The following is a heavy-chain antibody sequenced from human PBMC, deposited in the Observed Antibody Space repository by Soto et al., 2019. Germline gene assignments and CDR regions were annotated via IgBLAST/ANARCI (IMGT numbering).Heavy chain of an antibody. CDR1: GFSFSTYA. D-gene: IGHD2-15*01. J-gene: IGHJ5*02. Sequence: GGSLRLSCAASGFSFSTYAMTWVRQAPGKGLEWVSGISGNSGSTYYADSVKGRFTVSRDNSKNTVYLQMNSLRGDDTAVYYCAKVSVVVLAAGDWFDPWGQGTLVTVSS. CDR2: ISGNSGST. V-gene: IGHV3-23*01. CDR3: AKVSVVVLAAGDWFDP.